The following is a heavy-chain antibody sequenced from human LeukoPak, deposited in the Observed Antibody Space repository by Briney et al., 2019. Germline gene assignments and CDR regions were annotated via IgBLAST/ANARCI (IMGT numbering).Heavy chain of an antibody. Sequence: GGSLRLSCAASGFTFSSYAMHWVRQAPGKGLEWVAVISYDGSNKYYADSVTGRFTISRDNAKNSLFLQMNSLRDEDTAVYYCARETKYYDSSDPTPLGYWGQGTLVTVSS. V-gene: IGHV3-30*04. CDR3: ARETKYYDSSDPTPLGY. CDR2: ISYDGSNK. D-gene: IGHD3-22*01. CDR1: GFTFSSYA. J-gene: IGHJ4*02.